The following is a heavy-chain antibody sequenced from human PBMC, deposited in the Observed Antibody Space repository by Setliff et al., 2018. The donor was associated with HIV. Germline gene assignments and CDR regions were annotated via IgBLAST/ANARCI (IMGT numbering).Heavy chain of an antibody. CDR1: GDSIISGAYY. J-gene: IGHJ5*02. V-gene: IGHV4-30-4*08. D-gene: IGHD2-15*01. CDR3: ARFTVVVFGAGEPSWFDP. CDR2: IHYKGNI. Sequence: SETLSLTCTVSGDSIISGAYYWSWIRQSPGKGLEWIGHIHYKGNIDYNASLKSRLAISSDTSKNQFSLNLSSVIAADTAIYFCARFTVVVFGAGEPSWFDPWGQGILVTSPQ.